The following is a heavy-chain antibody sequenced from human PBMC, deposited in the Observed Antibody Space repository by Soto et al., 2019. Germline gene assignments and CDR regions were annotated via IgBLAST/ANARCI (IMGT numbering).Heavy chain of an antibody. J-gene: IGHJ4*02. CDR1: GFTVSSNY. V-gene: IGHV3-66*01. CDR2: IYTGGST. CDR3: ARSVSPY. Sequence: GGSLRLSCVASGFTVSSNYMTWVRQAPGKGLEWVSLIYTGGSTYYADSVKGRFTISRDNSKNTVYLQMNSLRAEDTALYYCARSVSPYWGQGTLVTVSS.